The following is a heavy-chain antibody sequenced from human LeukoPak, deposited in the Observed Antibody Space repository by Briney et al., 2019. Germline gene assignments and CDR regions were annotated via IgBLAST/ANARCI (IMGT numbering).Heavy chain of an antibody. CDR3: ARVVGARDAFDI. CDR1: GFTVSSNY. J-gene: IGHJ3*02. D-gene: IGHD1-26*01. CDR2: IYSGGST. V-gene: IGHV3-53*01. Sequence: GGSLRLSCAASGFTVSSNYMSWVRQAPGKGLEWVSVIYSGGSTYYADSVKDRFTISRDNSKNTLYLQMNSLRAEDTAVYYCARVVGARDAFDIWGQGTMVTASS.